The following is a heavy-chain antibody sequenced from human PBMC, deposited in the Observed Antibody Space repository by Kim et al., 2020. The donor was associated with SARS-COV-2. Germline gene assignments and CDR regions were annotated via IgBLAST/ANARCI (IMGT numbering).Heavy chain of an antibody. V-gene: IGHV3-43*02. Sequence: GGSLRLSCAASGFTFDDYAIQWVRQVPGKGLEWVSLISRDGGAIKYADSVKGRFTISRDNSKKSVYLQMNSLRSEDTALYYCVRGQQWLIKNWGKGTQVTVSS. CDR1: GFTFDDYA. CDR2: ISRDGGAI. D-gene: IGHD6-19*01. J-gene: IGHJ4*02. CDR3: VRGQQWLIKN.